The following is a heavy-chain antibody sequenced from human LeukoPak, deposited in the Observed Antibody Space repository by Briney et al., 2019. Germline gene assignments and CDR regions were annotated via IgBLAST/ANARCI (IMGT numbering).Heavy chain of an antibody. J-gene: IGHJ3*02. Sequence: GGSLRLSCAASGFTFSSYAMSWVRQAPGKGLEWVSAISGSGGSTYYADSVKGRFTISRDNSKNTLYLQMNSLRAEDTAVYYCAKDLASRRGLWELRDDAFDIWGQGTMVTVSS. CDR2: ISGSGGST. CDR3: AKDLASRRGLWELRDDAFDI. D-gene: IGHD1-26*01. CDR1: GFTFSSYA. V-gene: IGHV3-23*01.